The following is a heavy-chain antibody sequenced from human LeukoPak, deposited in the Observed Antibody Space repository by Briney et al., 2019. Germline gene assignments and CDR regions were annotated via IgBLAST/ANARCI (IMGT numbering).Heavy chain of an antibody. D-gene: IGHD6-19*01. J-gene: IGHJ4*02. CDR3: ARRVDMQWLYYFDY. V-gene: IGHV4-34*01. Sequence: PSETLSLTCAVYGGSFSGYYWSWIRQPPGKGLEWIGEINHSGSTNYSPSLKSRVTISVDTSKNQFSLKLSSVTAADTAVYYCARRVDMQWLYYFDYWGQGTLVTVSS. CDR1: GGSFSGYY. CDR2: INHSGST.